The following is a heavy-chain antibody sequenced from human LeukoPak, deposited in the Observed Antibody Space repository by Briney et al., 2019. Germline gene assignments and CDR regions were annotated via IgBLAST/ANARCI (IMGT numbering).Heavy chain of an antibody. CDR1: GFTFSTYG. V-gene: IGHV3-48*04. J-gene: IGHJ5*02. Sequence: GGSLRLSCLVSGFTFSTYGMHWVRQAPGKGLEWVSYISSSGSTIYYADSVKGRFTISRDNAKNSLYLQMNSLRAEDTAVYYCARDRGSIAARPAFGWFDPWGQGTLVTVSS. CDR3: ARDRGSIAARPAFGWFDP. CDR2: ISSSGSTI. D-gene: IGHD6-6*01.